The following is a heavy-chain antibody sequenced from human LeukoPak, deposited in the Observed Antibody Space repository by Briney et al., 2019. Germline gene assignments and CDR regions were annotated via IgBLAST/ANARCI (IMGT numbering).Heavy chain of an antibody. D-gene: IGHD1-1*01. J-gene: IGHJ4*02. CDR3: ATGLGTGNPFFDY. CDR1: GYTLTELS. V-gene: IGHV1-24*01. Sequence: ASVKVSYKVSGYTLTELSMHWVRRAPGKELEWMGGFDPEDGETIYAQKFQGRVTMTEDTSTDTAYMELSSLRSEDTAVYYCATGLGTGNPFFDYWGQGTLVTVSS. CDR2: FDPEDGET.